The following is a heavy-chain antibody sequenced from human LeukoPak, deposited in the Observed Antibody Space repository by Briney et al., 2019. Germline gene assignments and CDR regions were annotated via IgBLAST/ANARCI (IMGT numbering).Heavy chain of an antibody. CDR2: INHSGST. CDR3: ARGGEYFQH. V-gene: IGHV4-34*01. J-gene: IGHJ1*01. Sequence: PSETLSLTCAVYGGSFSGYYWSWIRQPPGKGLEWIGEINHSGSTNYNPSLKSRVTISVDTSKNQFSLKLSSVTAADTAVYYCARGGEYFQHWGQGTLGTVSS. CDR1: GGSFSGYY.